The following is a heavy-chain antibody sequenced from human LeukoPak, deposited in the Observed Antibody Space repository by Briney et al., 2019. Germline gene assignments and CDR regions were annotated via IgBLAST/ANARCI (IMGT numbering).Heavy chain of an antibody. CDR1: GFTFSDYY. Sequence: PGGSLRLSCAASGFTFSDYYMSWIRQAPGKGQEWVSYISSSGSTIYYADSVKGRFTISRDNAKNSLYLQMNSLRAEDTAVNYCARDGGSYDDASDYWGQGTLATVSS. D-gene: IGHD1-26*01. CDR2: ISSSGSTI. CDR3: ARDGGSYDDASDY. J-gene: IGHJ4*02. V-gene: IGHV3-11*04.